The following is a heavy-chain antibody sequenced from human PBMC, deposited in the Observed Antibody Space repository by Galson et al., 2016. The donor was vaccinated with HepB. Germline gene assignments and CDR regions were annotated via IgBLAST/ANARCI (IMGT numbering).Heavy chain of an antibody. CDR1: GFSFSSYG. V-gene: IGHV3-33*01. CDR2: IWYDGSNK. CDR3: ARENQLLGPDAFDI. Sequence: SLRLSCAASGFSFSSYGMDWVRQAPGKGLEWVAVIWYDGSNKYYADSVKGRFTISRDTYKNTVYLQMNTLRAEDTAIYYCARENQLLGPDAFDIWGKGTMVTVSS. D-gene: IGHD2-2*01. J-gene: IGHJ3*02.